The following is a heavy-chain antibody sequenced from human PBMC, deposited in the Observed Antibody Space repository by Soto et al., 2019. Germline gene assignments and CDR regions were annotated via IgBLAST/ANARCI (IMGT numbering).Heavy chain of an antibody. CDR3: GRWWGTIGAYDS. CDR1: GPISGSDSG. Sequence: QVQLVESGGGVVQPGRSLRLSCAASGPISGSDSGMHWVRQAPGKGLEWVAVISYEGSLKYYADAVKGRFTISRDNSKNMVFLQMDSLRAEDTAVYFCGRWWGTIGAYDSWGQGTLVTVSP. CDR2: ISYEGSLK. D-gene: IGHD3-16*01. J-gene: IGHJ5*01. V-gene: IGHV3-33*01.